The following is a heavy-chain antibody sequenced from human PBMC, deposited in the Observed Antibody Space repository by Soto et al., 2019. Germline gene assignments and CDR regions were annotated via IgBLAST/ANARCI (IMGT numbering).Heavy chain of an antibody. D-gene: IGHD3-22*01. Sequence: SETLSLTCTVSGGSISSGGYYWSWIRQHPGKGLEWIGYIYYSGSTYYNPSLKSRVTISVDTSKNQFSLKLSSVTAADTAVYYCARDDRSSGYPIDYWGQGTLVTVSS. J-gene: IGHJ4*02. CDR3: ARDDRSSGYPIDY. CDR1: GGSISSGGYY. CDR2: IYYSGST. V-gene: IGHV4-31*03.